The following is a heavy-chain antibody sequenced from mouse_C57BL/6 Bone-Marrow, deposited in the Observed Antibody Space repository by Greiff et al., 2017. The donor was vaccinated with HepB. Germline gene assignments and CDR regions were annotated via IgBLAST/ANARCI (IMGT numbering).Heavy chain of an antibody. Sequence: VQLVESGAELVKPGASVKISCKASGYAFSSYWMNWVKQRPGKGLEWIGQIYPGDGDTNYNGKFKGKATLTADKSSSTAYMQLSSLTSEDAAVYFCASPRTDPAWFAYWGQGTLVTVSA. CDR3: ASPRTDPAWFAY. CDR2: IYPGDGDT. V-gene: IGHV1-80*01. CDR1: GYAFSSYW. D-gene: IGHD2-10*02. J-gene: IGHJ3*01.